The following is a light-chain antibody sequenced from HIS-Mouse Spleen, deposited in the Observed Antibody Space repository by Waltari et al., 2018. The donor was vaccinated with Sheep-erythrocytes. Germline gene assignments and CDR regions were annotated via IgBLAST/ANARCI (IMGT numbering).Light chain of an antibody. CDR3: CSYAGSSTV. Sequence: QSSLTQPASVSGSPGQSITISCPGTRRDVGSYNLVSWYQQHPGKAPELMIYEGSKRPSGVSNRFSGSKSGNTASLTISGLQAEDEADYYCCSYAGSSTVFGGGTQLTVL. J-gene: IGLJ7*01. V-gene: IGLV2-23*01. CDR1: RRDVGSYNL. CDR2: EGS.